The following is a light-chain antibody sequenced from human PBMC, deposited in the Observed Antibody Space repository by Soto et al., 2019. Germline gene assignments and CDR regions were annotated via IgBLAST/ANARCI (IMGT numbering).Light chain of an antibody. CDR1: QSVDTTF. CDR3: QQYMSPVT. Sequence: EIVLTQSPGSLSLSPGQRATLSCRASQSVDTTFFSWYHKKPGQAPRLLIYGASKRATDIPDRFSGSGSGIDFTIIISRLEPEDFAVYYCQQYMSPVTFGQGTKVEIK. CDR2: GAS. V-gene: IGKV3-20*01. J-gene: IGKJ1*01.